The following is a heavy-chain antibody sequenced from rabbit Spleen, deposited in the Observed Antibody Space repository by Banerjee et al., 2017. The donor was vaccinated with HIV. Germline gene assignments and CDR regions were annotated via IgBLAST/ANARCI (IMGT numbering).Heavy chain of an antibody. J-gene: IGHJ3*01. CDR1: GFDFSTNA. Sequence: QQQVEESGGGLVKPGGTLTLTCKASGFDFSTNAMCWVRQAPGKGLEWIACIGGGSGGRTWYASWAKGRFPISKASSTTVTLQMTSLTAADTATYFCARGNGFESNLRLYLWGPGTLVTVS. CDR3: ARGNGFESNLRLYL. D-gene: IGHD6-1*01. CDR2: IGGGSGGRT. V-gene: IGHV1S45*01.